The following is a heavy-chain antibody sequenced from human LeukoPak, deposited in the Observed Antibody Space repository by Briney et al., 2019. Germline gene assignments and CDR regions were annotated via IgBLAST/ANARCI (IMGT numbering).Heavy chain of an antibody. Sequence: ASVKVSCKASGYTFTSYGISWVRQAPGQGLEWVGWISAYNGNTKYAQKLQGRVTMTTDTSTSTAYMELRSLRSDGTAVYYCARGYSSGWYVGWFDPWGQGTLVTVSS. V-gene: IGHV1-18*01. D-gene: IGHD6-19*01. CDR3: ARGYSSGWYVGWFDP. J-gene: IGHJ5*02. CDR2: ISAYNGNT. CDR1: GYTFTSYG.